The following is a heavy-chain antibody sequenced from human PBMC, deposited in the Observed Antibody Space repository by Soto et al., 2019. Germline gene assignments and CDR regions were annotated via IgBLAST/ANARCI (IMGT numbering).Heavy chain of an antibody. CDR1: GFTFSSYA. D-gene: IGHD3-22*01. CDR2: ISYDGSNK. Sequence: PGGSLRLSCAASGFTFSSYAMHWVRQAPGKGLEWVAVISYDGSNKYYADSVKGRFTISRDNSKNTLYLQMNSLRAEDTAVYYCARDSHDYYDSSGYSYFDYWGQGTLVTVSS. J-gene: IGHJ4*02. V-gene: IGHV3-30-3*01. CDR3: ARDSHDYYDSSGYSYFDY.